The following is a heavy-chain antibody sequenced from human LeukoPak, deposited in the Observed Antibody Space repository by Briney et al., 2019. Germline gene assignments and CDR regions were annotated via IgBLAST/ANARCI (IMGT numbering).Heavy chain of an antibody. V-gene: IGHV3-33*01. D-gene: IGHD3-10*01. CDR1: GFTFSSYG. CDR2: IWYDGSNQ. Sequence: GGSLRLSCAASGFTFSSYGMHWVRQAPGKGLEWVAVIWYDGSNQYYADSVKGRFTISRDNAKNSLYLQMNSLRAEDTAVYYCARDRHLLLWFGESAAWFDPWGQGTLVTVSS. J-gene: IGHJ5*02. CDR3: ARDRHLLLWFGESAAWFDP.